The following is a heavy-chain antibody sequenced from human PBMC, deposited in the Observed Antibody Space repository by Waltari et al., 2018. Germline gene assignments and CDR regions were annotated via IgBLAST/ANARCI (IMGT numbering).Heavy chain of an antibody. D-gene: IGHD3-16*01. CDR3: ATYVGASIGTAAFDV. Sequence: QLPLQEAGPGLVKPSETLSLTCSVSGGSIISNRHYWAWIRQPPGKGLEWTATISYTGTTYYNPSLRSRVTISVDMAKNQFSLKLTSVTPADTVVYYCATYVGASIGTAAFDVWGQGTMVTVSS. CDR1: GGSIISNRHY. J-gene: IGHJ3*01. V-gene: IGHV4-39*01. CDR2: ISYTGTT.